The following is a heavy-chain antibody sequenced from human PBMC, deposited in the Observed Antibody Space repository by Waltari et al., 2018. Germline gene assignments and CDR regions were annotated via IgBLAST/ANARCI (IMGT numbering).Heavy chain of an antibody. V-gene: IGHV4-59*01. CDR3: ARASADGHTNDY. Sequence: QVQLQESGPGLVKPSETLSLSCTVSGGSISSYYWSWIRQPPGKGLEWIGYIYYSGSTNYHPSLKSRVTMSVDTSKNQFSLRLSSVTAADTAVYFCARASADGHTNDYWGQGTLVTVSS. J-gene: IGHJ4*02. CDR2: IYYSGST. CDR1: GGSISSYY.